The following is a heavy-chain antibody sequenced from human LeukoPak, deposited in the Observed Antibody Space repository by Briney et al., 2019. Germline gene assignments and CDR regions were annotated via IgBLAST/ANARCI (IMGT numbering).Heavy chain of an antibody. V-gene: IGHV3-48*03. CDR2: ISTSGTTI. CDR1: GFTFNSYE. CDR3: ARSTLATTGTY. J-gene: IGHJ4*02. Sequence: PGGSLRLSCAASGFTFNSYEMNWVRQAPGKGLEWVSYISTSGTTIYYADSVKGRFTISRDNAKNSLYLQMNSLRAEDTAVYYCARSTLATTGTYWGQGTLVPVSS. D-gene: IGHD2-8*02.